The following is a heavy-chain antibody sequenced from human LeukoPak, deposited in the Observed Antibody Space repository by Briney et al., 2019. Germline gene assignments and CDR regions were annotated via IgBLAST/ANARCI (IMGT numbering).Heavy chain of an antibody. CDR3: ARVVRYSSGPLTDLLPYYFDY. CDR1: GYTFTSYA. J-gene: IGHJ4*02. CDR2: INAGNGNT. D-gene: IGHD6-19*01. V-gene: IGHV1-3*03. Sequence: ASVKVSCKASGYTFTSYAMHWVRQAPGQRLEWMGWINAGNGNTKYSQEFQGRVTITRDTSASAVYMELSSLRSDDMAVYYCARVVRYSSGPLTDLLPYYFDYWGQGTLVTVSS.